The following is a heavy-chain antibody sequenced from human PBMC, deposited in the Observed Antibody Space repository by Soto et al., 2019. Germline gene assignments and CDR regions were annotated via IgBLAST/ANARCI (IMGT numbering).Heavy chain of an antibody. CDR2: MKHTGST. Sequence: SETLSLTCAVYGGSFSRYYRTWIRRSPGMGLEWIGEMKHTGSTNYNPSLKSRVTISEDTSKNQFSLKLSSVTAADTAVYYCATVVLSVYCSSNSCPGASPQIWGQGTMVTVSS. CDR1: GGSFSRYY. CDR3: ATVVLSVYCSSNSCPGASPQI. D-gene: IGHD2-2*01. V-gene: IGHV4-34*01. J-gene: IGHJ3*02.